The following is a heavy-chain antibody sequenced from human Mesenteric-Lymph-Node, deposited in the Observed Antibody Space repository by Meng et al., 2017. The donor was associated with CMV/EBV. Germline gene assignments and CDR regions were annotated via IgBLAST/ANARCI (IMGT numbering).Heavy chain of an antibody. Sequence: GESLKISCAASGCTVSSNEMGWVRQAPGKGLEWVSSISSESSYIYYADSVKGRFTISRDNAKNSLYLQMNSLRAEDTAVYFCARVFRVYGMDVWGQGTTVTVSS. CDR3: ARVFRVYGMDV. CDR2: ISSESSYI. J-gene: IGHJ6*02. V-gene: IGHV3-21*01. CDR1: GCTVSSNE.